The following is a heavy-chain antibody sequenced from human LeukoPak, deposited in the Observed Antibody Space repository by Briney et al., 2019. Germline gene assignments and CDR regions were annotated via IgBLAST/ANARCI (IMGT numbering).Heavy chain of an antibody. Sequence: PGGSLRLSCAASGFTFSDYNMHWVRQAPGKGLEWVTFIRYDGSNKYYADSVKGRFTISRDNSKNILYLQMNSLNTDDTAVYYCAKGYSGYDASLHYWGQGTLVTVSS. J-gene: IGHJ4*02. CDR3: AKGYSGYDASLHY. V-gene: IGHV3-30*02. D-gene: IGHD5-12*01. CDR1: GFTFSDYN. CDR2: IRYDGSNK.